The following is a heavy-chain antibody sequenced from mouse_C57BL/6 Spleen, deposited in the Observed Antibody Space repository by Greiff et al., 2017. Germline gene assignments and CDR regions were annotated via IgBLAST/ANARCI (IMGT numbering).Heavy chain of an antibody. CDR1: GYTFTSYW. CDR2: IDPSDSET. D-gene: IGHD1-1*01. CDR3: ARDYGSSHYAMDY. Sequence: QVQLKQPGAELVRPGSSVKLSCKASGYTFTSYWMHWVKQRPIQGLEWIGNIDPSDSETHYNQKFKDKATLTVDKSSSTAYMQLSSLTSEDSAVYYCARDYGSSHYAMDYWGQGTSVTVSS. V-gene: IGHV1-52*01. J-gene: IGHJ4*01.